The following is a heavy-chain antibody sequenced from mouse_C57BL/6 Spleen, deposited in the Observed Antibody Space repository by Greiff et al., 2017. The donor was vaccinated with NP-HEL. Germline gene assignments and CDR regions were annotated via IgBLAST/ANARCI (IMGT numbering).Heavy chain of an antibody. Sequence: QVQLQQSGAELVKAGASVKMSCKASGYTFTSYWMHWVKQRLGQGLEWFAETNPTNGRTYYNEKFKSKATLTVDKSSSTAYMLLSGPTCEDSAVYYCARIKKIVATYFDYWGQGTTLRVSS. V-gene: IGHV1S81*02. CDR1: GYTFTSYW. CDR3: ARIKKIVATYFDY. J-gene: IGHJ2*01. CDR2: TNPTNGRT. D-gene: IGHD1-1*01.